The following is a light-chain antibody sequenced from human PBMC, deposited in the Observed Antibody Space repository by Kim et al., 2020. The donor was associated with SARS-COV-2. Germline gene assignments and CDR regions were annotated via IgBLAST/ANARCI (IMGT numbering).Light chain of an antibody. CDR1: QTMLNTANNKNY. CDR3: HQYYSSPPS. Sequence: RATLNCKYSQTMLNTANNKNYLAWYPQTPAQPPKVLIYWVSTRESGVPDRFSGSGCGTDFTLTISSLQAEDVAVYYCHQYYSSPPSFGQGTKLEI. V-gene: IGKV4-1*01. J-gene: IGKJ2*03. CDR2: WVS.